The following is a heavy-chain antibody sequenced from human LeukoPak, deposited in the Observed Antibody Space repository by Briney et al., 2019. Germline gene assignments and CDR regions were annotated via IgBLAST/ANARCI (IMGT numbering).Heavy chain of an antibody. Sequence: SVKVSCKASGGTFSSYAISWVRQAPGQGPEWMGRIIPIFVIANYAQKFQGRVTITADKSTSTAYMELSSLRSEDTAVYYCARAQYSSSAFDYWGQGPLVTVSS. CDR3: ARAQYSSSAFDY. J-gene: IGHJ4*02. CDR1: GGTFSSYA. D-gene: IGHD6-6*01. V-gene: IGHV1-69*04. CDR2: IIPIFVIA.